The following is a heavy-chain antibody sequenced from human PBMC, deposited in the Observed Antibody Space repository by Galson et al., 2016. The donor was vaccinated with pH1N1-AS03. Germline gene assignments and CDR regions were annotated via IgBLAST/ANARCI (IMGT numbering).Heavy chain of an antibody. J-gene: IGHJ4*02. CDR3: ARDLRSDFGNSFVAGVQFGRY. CDR1: GGTFNSYA. Sequence: SVKVSCKASGGTFNSYAISWVRQAPGQGLEWMGGIIPIFGTVSFAQRFQGRLTITADESTSTAYMDLSSLRSDDTAVYYCARDLRSDFGNSFVAGVQFGRYWGQGTLVIVSS. V-gene: IGHV1-69*13. CDR2: IIPIFGTV. D-gene: IGHD4-23*01.